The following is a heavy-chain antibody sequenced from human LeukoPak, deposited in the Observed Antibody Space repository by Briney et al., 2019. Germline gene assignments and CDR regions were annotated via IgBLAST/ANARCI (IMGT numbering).Heavy chain of an antibody. Sequence: SETLSLTCTVSGGSISSGSYYWSWIRQPPGKGLEWIGRIYTSGSPNYNPSLKSRVTISVDTSKNQFSLKLSSVTAADTAVYYCARGRVGAFDIWGQGTMVTVSS. CDR2: IYTSGSP. D-gene: IGHD1-26*01. V-gene: IGHV4-61*02. CDR3: ARGRVGAFDI. CDR1: GGSISSGSYY. J-gene: IGHJ3*02.